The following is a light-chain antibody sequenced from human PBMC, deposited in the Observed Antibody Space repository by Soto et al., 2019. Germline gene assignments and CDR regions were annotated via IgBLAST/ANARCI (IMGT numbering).Light chain of an antibody. J-gene: IGLJ2*01. V-gene: IGLV4-69*01. Sequence: QLVLTQSPSASASLGASVKLTCTLSSGHSSYAIAWHQQQPEKGPRYLMKLSSDGSHSTDDGIPDRFSGSSSGAERYRTISSLQSADEADYYCQTWDTGARVVFGGGTKLTVL. CDR2: LSSDGSH. CDR1: SGHSSYA. CDR3: QTWDTGARVV.